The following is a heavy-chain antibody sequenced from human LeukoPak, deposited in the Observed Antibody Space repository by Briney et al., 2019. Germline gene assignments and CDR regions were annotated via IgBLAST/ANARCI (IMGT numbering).Heavy chain of an antibody. CDR3: ARASKLLWFGELFHPDAFDI. V-gene: IGHV1-8*03. D-gene: IGHD3-10*01. CDR1: GYTFTSYD. J-gene: IGHJ3*02. Sequence: ASVKVSCKASGYTFTSYDINWVRQATGQGLEWMGWMNPNSGNTGYAQKFQGRVTITRNTSISTAYMELSSLRSEDTAVYYCARASKLLWFGELFHPDAFDIWGQGTMVTVSS. CDR2: MNPNSGNT.